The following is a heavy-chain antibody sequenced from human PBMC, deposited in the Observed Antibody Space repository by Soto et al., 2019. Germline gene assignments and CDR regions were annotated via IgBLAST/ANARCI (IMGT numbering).Heavy chain of an antibody. CDR3: AHRRWDLPRREYYFDY. CDR2: IYWDDDK. CDR1: GFSLSTSGVG. Sequence: SGPTLVNPTQTLTLTCTFSGFSLSTSGVGVGWIRQPPGKALEWLALIYWDDDKRYSPSLKNRLTITKDTSKNQVVLTMTNMDPVDTATYYCAHRRWDLPRREYYFDYWGQGTMVTV. V-gene: IGHV2-5*02. D-gene: IGHD1-26*01. J-gene: IGHJ4*02.